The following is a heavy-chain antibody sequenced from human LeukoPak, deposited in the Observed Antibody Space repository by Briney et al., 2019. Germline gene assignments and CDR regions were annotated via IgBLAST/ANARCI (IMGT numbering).Heavy chain of an antibody. CDR2: IHYSGST. CDR1: GGSISRGGYY. D-gene: IGHD5-12*01. CDR3: ARDSSGYAVLDD. V-gene: IGHV4-31*03. J-gene: IGHJ4*02. Sequence: PSETLSLTCTVSGGSISRGGYYWSWIRQPPGKGLEWIAYIHYSGSTYYNPSLKSRVTISVDTSKNQFSLKLSSVTAADTAVYYCARDSSGYAVLDDWGQGTLVTVSS.